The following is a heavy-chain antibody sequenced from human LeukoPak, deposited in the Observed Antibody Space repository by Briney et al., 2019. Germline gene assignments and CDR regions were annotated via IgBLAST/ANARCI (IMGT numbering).Heavy chain of an antibody. D-gene: IGHD3-3*01. V-gene: IGHV4-34*01. CDR1: GFTFSSYA. CDR2: INHSGST. CDR3: ARGRYDFWSGYYTGTMGAFDI. Sequence: GSLRLSCAASGFTFSSYAMSWVRQPPGKGLEWIGEINHSGSTNYNPSLKSRVTISVDTSKNQFSLKLSSVTAADTAVYYCARGRYDFWSGYYTGTMGAFDIWGQGTMVTVSS. J-gene: IGHJ3*02.